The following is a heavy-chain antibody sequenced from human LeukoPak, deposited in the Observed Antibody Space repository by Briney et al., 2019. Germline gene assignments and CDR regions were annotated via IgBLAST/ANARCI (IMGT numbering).Heavy chain of an antibody. J-gene: IGHJ4*02. CDR2: IWYDGSNK. D-gene: IGHD6-13*01. CDR1: GFTFSSYG. V-gene: IGHV3-33*01. Sequence: GGSLRPPCAAFGFTFSSYGMHWVRQAPGKGLEWVAVIWYDGSNKYYADSVKGRFTISRDNSKNTLYLQMNSLRAEDTAVYYCAREGGAAAALDYWGQETLVTVSS. CDR3: AREGGAAAALDY.